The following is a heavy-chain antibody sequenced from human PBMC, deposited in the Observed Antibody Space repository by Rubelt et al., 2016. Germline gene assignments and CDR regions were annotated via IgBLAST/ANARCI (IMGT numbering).Heavy chain of an antibody. J-gene: IGHJ4*02. CDR3: ARGITMIVVVTYFDY. V-gene: IGHV3-66*02. Sequence: SGGSTFYADSVKGRFTISRDNSKNTLYLQMNSLRAEDTAVYYCARGITMIVVVTYFDYWGQGTLVTVSS. CDR2: SGGST. D-gene: IGHD3-22*01.